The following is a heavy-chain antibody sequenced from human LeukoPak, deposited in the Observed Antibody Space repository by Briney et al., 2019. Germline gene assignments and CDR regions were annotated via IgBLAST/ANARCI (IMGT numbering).Heavy chain of an antibody. CDR2: IWSDGKNK. Sequence: EPGGSLRLSCAASGFTFSAYGTHWVRQAPGKGLEWVAVIWSDGKNKNYADSVKGRFTISRDNSKNTLYLQMNSLRAEDTAVYYCAKDLIGVQQLVGGDYWGQGTLVTVSS. D-gene: IGHD6-13*01. J-gene: IGHJ4*02. V-gene: IGHV3-30*02. CDR1: GFTFSAYG. CDR3: AKDLIGVQQLVGGDY.